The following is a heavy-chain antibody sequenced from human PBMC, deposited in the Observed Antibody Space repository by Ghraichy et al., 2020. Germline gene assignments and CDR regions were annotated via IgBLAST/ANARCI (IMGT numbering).Heavy chain of an antibody. J-gene: IGHJ4*02. CDR2: VYHSGST. CDR1: GGSISGINW. Sequence: SETLSLTCAVSGGSISGINWWSWVRQPPGKGLEWIGEVYHSGSTNYNPSLKSRVTISVDTSKNQFSLKLSFLTAADTAVYYCARGGGSTVPTWDYWGQGTLVTVSS. V-gene: IGHV4-4*02. CDR3: ARGGGSTVPTWDY. D-gene: IGHD4-17*01.